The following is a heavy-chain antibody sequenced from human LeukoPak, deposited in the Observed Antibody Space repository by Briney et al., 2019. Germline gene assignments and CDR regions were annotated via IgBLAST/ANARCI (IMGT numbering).Heavy chain of an antibody. CDR2: ISSSGSTI. CDR1: GFTFSSYE. J-gene: IGHJ6*02. D-gene: IGHD3-3*01. V-gene: IGHV3-48*03. Sequence: PGGSLRLSCAASGFTFSSYEMNWVRQAPGKGLEGVSYISSSGSTIYYADSVKGRFTISRDNAKNSLYLQMNSLRAEDTAVYYCARDYYDFWSGYYNGYYYGMDVWGQGTTVTVSS. CDR3: ARDYYDFWSGYYNGYYYGMDV.